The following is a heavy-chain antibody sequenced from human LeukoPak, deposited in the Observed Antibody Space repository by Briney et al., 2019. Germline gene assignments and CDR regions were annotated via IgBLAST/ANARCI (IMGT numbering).Heavy chain of an antibody. CDR1: GFSFSNYG. CDR2: ITGHGDTT. D-gene: IGHD2-2*01. Sequence: GGSLRLSCAASGFSFSNYGMNWVRQAPGKGLEWVSGITGHGDTTYYADSVKGRFTISRDNSKNTLYLQMNSLRAEDTAVYYCAKDRGGYCSSTSCYAIDYWGQGTLVTVSS. CDR3: AKDRGGYCSSTSCYAIDY. V-gene: IGHV3-23*01. J-gene: IGHJ4*02.